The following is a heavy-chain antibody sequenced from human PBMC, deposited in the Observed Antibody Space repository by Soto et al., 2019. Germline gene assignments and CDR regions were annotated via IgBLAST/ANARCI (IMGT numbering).Heavy chain of an antibody. V-gene: IGHV3-7*01. CDR3: AREHGDYGDYYPFDY. J-gene: IGHJ4*02. Sequence: EVQLVESGGGLVQPGGSLRPSCAASGFTFSSYWMSWVRQAPGKGLEWVANIKQDGSEKYYVDSVKGRFTISRDNAKNSLYLQMNSLRAEDTAVYYCAREHGDYGDYYPFDYWGQGTLVTVSS. CDR2: IKQDGSEK. CDR1: GFTFSSYW. D-gene: IGHD4-17*01.